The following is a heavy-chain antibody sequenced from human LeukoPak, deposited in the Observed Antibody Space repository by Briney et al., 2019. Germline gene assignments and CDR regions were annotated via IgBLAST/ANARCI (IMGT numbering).Heavy chain of an antibody. CDR1: GGSISSYY. J-gene: IGHJ3*02. Sequence: WETLSLTCTVSGGSISSYYWSWIRQPPGKGLEWIGYIYYSGSTNYNPSLTSRVTISVDTSKNQFSLKLSSVTAADTAVYYCARPVAVAGTRDFDAFDIWGQGTLVSASS. D-gene: IGHD6-19*01. V-gene: IGHV4-59*01. CDR3: ARPVAVAGTRDFDAFDI. CDR2: IYYSGST.